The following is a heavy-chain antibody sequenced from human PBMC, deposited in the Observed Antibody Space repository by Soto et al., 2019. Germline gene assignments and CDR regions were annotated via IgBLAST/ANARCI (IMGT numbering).Heavy chain of an antibody. Sequence: PSETLSLTCTVSGGSISSSSYYWGWIRQPPGKGLEWIGSIYYSGSTYYNPSLKSRVTISVDTSKNQFSLKLSSVTAADTAVYYCASLFPHDYGDSPWGQGTLVTVSS. CDR2: IYYSGST. V-gene: IGHV4-39*01. J-gene: IGHJ5*02. CDR1: GGSISSSSYY. D-gene: IGHD4-17*01. CDR3: ASLFPHDYGDSP.